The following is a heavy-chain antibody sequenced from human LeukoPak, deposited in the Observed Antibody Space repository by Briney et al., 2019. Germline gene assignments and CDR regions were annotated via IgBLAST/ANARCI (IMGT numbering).Heavy chain of an antibody. D-gene: IGHD3-22*01. V-gene: IGHV3-48*02. J-gene: IGHJ1*01. CDR3: AKDSDYYHSSGYYYAYFQH. CDR1: GFTFSTYS. Sequence: PGGSLRLSCAASGFTFSTYSMNWLRQAPGKGLEWVSYISSSSDTIYYADSVKGRFTISRDNAKNSLYLQMNSLRDEDTAVYYCAKDSDYYHSSGYYYAYFQHWGQGTLVTVSS. CDR2: ISSSSDTI.